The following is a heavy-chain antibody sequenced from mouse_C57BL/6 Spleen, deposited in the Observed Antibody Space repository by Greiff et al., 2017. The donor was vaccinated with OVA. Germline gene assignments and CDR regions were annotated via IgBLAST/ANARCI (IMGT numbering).Heavy chain of an antibody. Sequence: QVQLQQPGAELVKPGASVKLSCKASGYTFTSYWMQWVKQRPGQGLEWIGEIDPSDSYTNYNQKFKGKATLTVDTSSITAYMQLRSLTSEDSAVYYCANDYDGAMDYWGKGTSVTVSS. CDR2: IDPSDSYT. CDR3: ANDYDGAMDY. J-gene: IGHJ4*01. D-gene: IGHD2-4*01. V-gene: IGHV1-50*01. CDR1: GYTFTSYW.